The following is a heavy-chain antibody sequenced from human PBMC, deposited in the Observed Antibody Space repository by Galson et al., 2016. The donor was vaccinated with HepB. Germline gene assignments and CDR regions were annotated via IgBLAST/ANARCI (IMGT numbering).Heavy chain of an antibody. D-gene: IGHD3-10*01. V-gene: IGHV3-23*01. Sequence: SLRLSCAASGFTFRSYAMTWVRQAPGKGLEWVSTISGSGGSTYHADSVKGRFTISSDNSKNTVYLQMNSLRAEDTAVYYCAKFASGTYYLDSFDYGGQGTLVTVSS. CDR2: ISGSGGST. CDR1: GFTFRSYA. J-gene: IGHJ4*02. CDR3: AKFASGTYYLDSFDY.